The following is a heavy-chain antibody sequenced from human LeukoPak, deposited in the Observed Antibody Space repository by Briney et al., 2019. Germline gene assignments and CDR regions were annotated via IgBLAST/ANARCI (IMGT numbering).Heavy chain of an antibody. CDR2: ISYDGSNK. CDR3: AKLYYYDSSGYYYVYEDAFDI. D-gene: IGHD3-22*01. CDR1: GFTFSSYG. V-gene: IGHV3-30*18. J-gene: IGHJ3*02. Sequence: PGGSLRLSCAASGFTFSSYGMHWVRQAPGKGLEWVAVISYDGSNKYYADSVKGRFTISRDNSKNTLYLQMNSLRAEDTAVYYSAKLYYYDSSGYYYVYEDAFDIWGQGTMVTVSS.